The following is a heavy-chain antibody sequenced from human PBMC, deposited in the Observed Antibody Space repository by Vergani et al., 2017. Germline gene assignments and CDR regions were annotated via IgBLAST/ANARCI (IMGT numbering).Heavy chain of an antibody. CDR3: ARHSTVEWLVKLGWIDP. CDR1: GASIRSSNYY. Sequence: QLQLQESGPGLVKPSATLSLTCSVSGASIRSSNYYWGWIRQPPGKGLGWIASIYYSGSTYYNPFLKSRVTISVDTSKNQFSLKLSSVTAADTAVYFCARHSTVEWLVKLGWIDPWGQGILVTVSS. CDR2: IYYSGST. J-gene: IGHJ5*02. D-gene: IGHD6-19*01. V-gene: IGHV4-39*01.